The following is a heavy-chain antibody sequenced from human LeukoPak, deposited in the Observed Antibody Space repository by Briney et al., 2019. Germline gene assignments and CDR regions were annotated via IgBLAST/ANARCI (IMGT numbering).Heavy chain of an antibody. CDR1: GGSIDNDY. Sequence: PSETLSLTCTVSGGSIDNDYWSWVRQPPGKGLEWIGYMFYRGSTNYNPSLKSRVALSIDTSMNQFSLKLSSVTAADTAVYYCAKRGFWRGYYGWYFDLWGRGTLVTVSS. D-gene: IGHD3-3*01. CDR3: AKRGFWRGYYGWYFDL. V-gene: IGHV4-59*01. J-gene: IGHJ2*01. CDR2: MFYRGST.